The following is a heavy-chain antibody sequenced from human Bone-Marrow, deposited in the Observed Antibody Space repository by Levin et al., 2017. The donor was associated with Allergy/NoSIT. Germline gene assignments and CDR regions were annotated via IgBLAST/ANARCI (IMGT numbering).Heavy chain of an antibody. V-gene: IGHV3-74*03. CDR3: ARGGDRRAAGAHSDD. CDR2: ISDDGKTT. Sequence: QAGESLKISCAASGFTFTNYWMHWVRQLPGKGLVWVACISDDGKTTTYADSVKGRITISRDNAENTLSLQVNSLRAEDTAVYYCARGGDRRAAGAHSDDWGQGTVATVSS. CDR1: GFTFTNYW. J-gene: IGHJ4*02. D-gene: IGHD6-13*01.